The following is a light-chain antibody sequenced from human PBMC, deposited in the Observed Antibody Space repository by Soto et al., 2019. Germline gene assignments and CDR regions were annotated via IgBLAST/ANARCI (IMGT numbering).Light chain of an antibody. Sequence: EMVLTQPPGTLPLSPGERATLSCRASQSVSSSYLAWSQQKPGQAPRRLIYGATSTATGIPDRFSGSGSGTDCTTTISRLEPEDFTVYYCQQDDSSPWTFGQGTKVEIK. J-gene: IGKJ1*01. CDR2: GAT. V-gene: IGKV3-20*01. CDR3: QQDDSSPWT. CDR1: QSVSSSY.